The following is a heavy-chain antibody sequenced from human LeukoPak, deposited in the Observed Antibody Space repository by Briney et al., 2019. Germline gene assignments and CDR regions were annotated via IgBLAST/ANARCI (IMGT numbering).Heavy chain of an antibody. J-gene: IGHJ4*02. V-gene: IGHV5-51*01. CDR3: ARGDIVVVPAPNLFDY. CDR2: IYPGDSDT. CDR1: GYSFTSYW. D-gene: IGHD2-2*01. Sequence: GESLKISCKGSGYSFTSYWIGWVRQMPGKGLEWMGIIYPGDSDTRYSPSFQGQVTISADKSISTAYLQWSSLKASDTAMYYCARGDIVVVPAPNLFDYWGQGTLVTVSS.